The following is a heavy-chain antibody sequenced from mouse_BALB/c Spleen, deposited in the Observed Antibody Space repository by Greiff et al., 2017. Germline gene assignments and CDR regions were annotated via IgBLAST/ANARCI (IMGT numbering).Heavy chain of an antibody. D-gene: IGHD2-1*01. V-gene: IGHV5-6*01. CDR2: ISSGGSYT. CDR1: GFTFSSYG. J-gene: IGHJ4*01. Sequence: EVQVVESGGDLVKPGGSLKLSCAASGFTFSSYGMSWVRQTPDKRLEWVATISSGGSYTYYPDSVKGRFTISRDNAKNTLYLQMSSLKSEDTAMYYCARLRGNYSYYYAMDYWGQGTSVTVSS. CDR3: ARLRGNYSYYYAMDY.